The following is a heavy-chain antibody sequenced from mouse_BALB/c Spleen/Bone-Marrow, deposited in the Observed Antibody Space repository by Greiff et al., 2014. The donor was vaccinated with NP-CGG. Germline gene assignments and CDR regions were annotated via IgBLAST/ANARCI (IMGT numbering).Heavy chain of an antibody. CDR3: ARSAYYGSSYGAMDY. D-gene: IGHD1-1*01. CDR1: GYAFSSSW. CDR2: IYPGDGDT. V-gene: IGHV1-82*01. Sequence: VQLQESGPELVKPGASVKISCTGSGYAFSSSWMNWVKQRPGQGLEWIGRIYPGDGDTNSNGRFKGKATLTADRSSNTAYMQLSSLTSVDSAVYFCARSAYYGSSYGAMDYWGLGTSVTVSS. J-gene: IGHJ4*01.